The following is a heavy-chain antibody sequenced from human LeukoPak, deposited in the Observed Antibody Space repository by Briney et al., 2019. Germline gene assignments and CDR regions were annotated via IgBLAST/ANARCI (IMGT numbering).Heavy chain of an antibody. Sequence: RPGGSLRLSCAASGFTFSSYGVSWVRQAPGKGLEWVSAISGSGGSTYYADSVKGRFTISRDNSKNTLYLQMNSLRAEDTAVYYCAKEADIVWGYFDYWGQGTLVTVSS. CDR1: GFTFSSYG. J-gene: IGHJ4*02. CDR2: ISGSGGST. CDR3: AKEADIVWGYFDY. D-gene: IGHD2-15*01. V-gene: IGHV3-23*01.